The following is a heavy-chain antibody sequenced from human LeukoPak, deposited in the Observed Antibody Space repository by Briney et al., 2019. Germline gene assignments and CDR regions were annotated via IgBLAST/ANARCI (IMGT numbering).Heavy chain of an antibody. Sequence: GMALTLSCAASGYTFDDYGMSWDRQAPGKGLEWVTGINWNGGSTGYADSVKGRFTISRDNAKNSLYLQMNSLRAEDTALCYCARAIPIRHPRDYYYCMDVWGKGTTVTVSS. D-gene: IGHD2-2*02. J-gene: IGHJ6*03. V-gene: IGHV3-20*04. CDR3: ARAIPIRHPRDYYYCMDV. CDR1: GYTFDDYG. CDR2: INWNGGST.